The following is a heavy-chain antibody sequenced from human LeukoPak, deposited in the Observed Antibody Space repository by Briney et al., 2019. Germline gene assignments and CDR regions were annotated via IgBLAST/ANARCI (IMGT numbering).Heavy chain of an antibody. V-gene: IGHV1-2*06. CDR2: INPNGGGT. D-gene: IGHD3-22*01. CDR3: ASYYYDTTGFDSFDI. CDR1: GYTFSGYY. J-gene: IGHJ3*02. Sequence: ASVKVSCKASGYTFSGYYMHWVRQAPGQGLEWMGRINPNGGGTNYAQKFRGRVTMTRDTSITTAYMELNRLRSDDTAMYYCASYYYDTTGFDSFDIWGQGTTVTVSS.